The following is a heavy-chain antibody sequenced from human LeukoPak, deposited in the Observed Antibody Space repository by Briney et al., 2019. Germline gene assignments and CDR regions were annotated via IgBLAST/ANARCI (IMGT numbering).Heavy chain of an antibody. V-gene: IGHV4-39*07. Sequence: PSETLSLTCSVSGGSISSSSYYWGWIRQPPGKGLEWIGSIYYSGSTYYNPSLKSRVTISVDTSKNQFSLKLSSVTAADTAVYYCASPHRDYYDSSGYHSPTRLGWWYWGQGTLVTVSS. D-gene: IGHD3-22*01. CDR3: ASPHRDYYDSSGYHSPTRLGWWY. CDR1: GGSISSSSYY. J-gene: IGHJ4*02. CDR2: IYYSGST.